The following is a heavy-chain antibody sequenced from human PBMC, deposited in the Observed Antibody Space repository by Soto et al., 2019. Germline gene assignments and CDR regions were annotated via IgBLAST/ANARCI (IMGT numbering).Heavy chain of an antibody. Sequence: GGSLRLSCAASGFTFSSYGMHWVRQAPGKGLEWVAVIWYDGSNKYYADSVKGRFTISRDNSKNTLYLQMNSLRAEDTAVYYCARDLMVYAMGPDYWGQGTLVTVSS. J-gene: IGHJ4*02. D-gene: IGHD2-8*01. CDR2: IWYDGSNK. CDR1: GFTFSSYG. CDR3: ARDLMVYAMGPDY. V-gene: IGHV3-33*01.